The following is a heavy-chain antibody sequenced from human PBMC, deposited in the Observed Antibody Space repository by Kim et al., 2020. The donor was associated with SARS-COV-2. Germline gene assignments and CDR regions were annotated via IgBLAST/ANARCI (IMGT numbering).Heavy chain of an antibody. D-gene: IGHD3-3*01. Sequence: GGSLRLSCAASGFTFSSYEMNWVRQAPGKGLEWVSYISSSGSTIYYADSVKGRFTISRDNAKNSLYLQMNSLRAEDTAVYYCAREISNRYLRFLEWSFDYWCQGTLVTASS. CDR1: GFTFSSYE. J-gene: IGHJ4*02. V-gene: IGHV3-48*03. CDR3: AREISNRYLRFLEWSFDY. CDR2: ISSSGSTI.